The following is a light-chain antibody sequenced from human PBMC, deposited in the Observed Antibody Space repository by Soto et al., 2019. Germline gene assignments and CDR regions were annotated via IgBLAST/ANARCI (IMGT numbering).Light chain of an antibody. CDR3: QQYGSSPFT. J-gene: IGKJ3*01. CDR2: DAS. V-gene: IGKV3-11*01. Sequence: EVVLTQSPDTLSLPPGERATLSCRASQSISSYLAWYQQKPGQAPRLLIYDASRRATGIPARFSGSGSGTDFTLTISSLEPKDFAVYYCQQYGSSPFTFGPGTKVDIK. CDR1: QSISSY.